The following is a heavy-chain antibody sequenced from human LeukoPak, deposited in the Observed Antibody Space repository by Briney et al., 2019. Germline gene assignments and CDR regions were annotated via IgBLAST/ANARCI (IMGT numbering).Heavy chain of an antibody. V-gene: IGHV3-7*01. CDR1: GFTFSDYY. CDR2: IKQDGSEK. J-gene: IGHJ4*02. Sequence: GGSLRLSCAASGFTFSDYYMSWIRQAPGKGLEWVANIKQDGSEKYYVDSVKGRFTISRDNAKNSLYLQMNSLRAEDTAVYYCARDRYCSGGTCYSIGYFDYWGQGTLVTVSS. D-gene: IGHD2-15*01. CDR3: ARDRYCSGGTCYSIGYFDY.